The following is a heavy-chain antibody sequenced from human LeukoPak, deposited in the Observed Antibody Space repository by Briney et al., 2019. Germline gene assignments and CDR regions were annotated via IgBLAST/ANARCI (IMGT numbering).Heavy chain of an antibody. CDR1: GFTFSSYG. CDR2: IWYDGSNK. Sequence: GRSLRLSCAASGFTFSSYGMHWVRQAPGKGLEWVAVIWYDGSNKYYADSVKGRFTISRDNSKNTLYLQMNSLRAEDTAVYYCARSRVLNDAFDIWGQGTMVTLSS. CDR3: ARSRVLNDAFDI. D-gene: IGHD1-1*01. J-gene: IGHJ3*02. V-gene: IGHV3-33*01.